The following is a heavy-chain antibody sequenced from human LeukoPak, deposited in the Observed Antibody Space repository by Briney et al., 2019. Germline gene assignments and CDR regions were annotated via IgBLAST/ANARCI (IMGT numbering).Heavy chain of an antibody. D-gene: IGHD3-10*01. CDR2: ISNSGSST. J-gene: IGHJ4*02. CDR1: GFAFSTYA. V-gene: IGHV3-23*01. Sequence: GGSLRLSCAASGFAFSTYAMSWVRLAPGKGLEWVSAISNSGSSTYYADYVKGRFTISRDSSKNTVYLQMNSLRADDTAVYYCAKGSSPSRPYYFDNWGQGTLVTVSS. CDR3: AKGSSPSRPYYFDN.